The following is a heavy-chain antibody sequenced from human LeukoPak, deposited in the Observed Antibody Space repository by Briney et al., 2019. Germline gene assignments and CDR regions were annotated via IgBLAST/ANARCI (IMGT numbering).Heavy chain of an antibody. CDR2: ISGSGGST. CDR3: AKEPPRHPITGTTWYDY. Sequence: PGGSLRLSCAASGFTFSSYAMSWVRQAPGKGLGWVSAISGSGGSTYYADSVKGRFTISRDNSKNTLYLQMNSLRAEDTAVYYCAKEPPRHPITGTTWYDYWGQGTLVTVSS. D-gene: IGHD1-7*01. V-gene: IGHV3-23*01. J-gene: IGHJ4*02. CDR1: GFTFSSYA.